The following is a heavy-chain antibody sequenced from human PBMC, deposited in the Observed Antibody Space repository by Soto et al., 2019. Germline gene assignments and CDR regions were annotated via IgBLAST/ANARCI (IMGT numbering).Heavy chain of an antibody. V-gene: IGHV3-74*01. CDR1: GFSFSDYY. CDR3: VRYFFTMPGIK. Sequence: EVQVVESGGGLAQPGGSLRLSCAASGFSFSDYYIHWVRQGPGKGLLWVSCISGDGSRTYYADSVTGRFIIFRDNAKNTVYLQIKSMSDDDTAIYYCVRYFFTMPGIKWGQGTLVSVSS. CDR2: ISGDGSRT. D-gene: IGHD1-20*01. J-gene: IGHJ4*02.